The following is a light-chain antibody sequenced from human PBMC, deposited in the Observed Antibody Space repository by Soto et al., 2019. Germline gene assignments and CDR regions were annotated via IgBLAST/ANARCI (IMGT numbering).Light chain of an antibody. V-gene: IGKV3-20*01. CDR3: QQYVSLPIT. CDR2: GAS. CDR1: ESISRDY. J-gene: IGKJ5*01. Sequence: VLKQSPGTLSLSPGQRATLSCMASESISRDYLAWYQQRLGQAPRLLIYGASSGATGIPDRFSGSGSGTDFTLTISRLEPEDFAVYYCQQYVSLPITFGHRTRLEIK.